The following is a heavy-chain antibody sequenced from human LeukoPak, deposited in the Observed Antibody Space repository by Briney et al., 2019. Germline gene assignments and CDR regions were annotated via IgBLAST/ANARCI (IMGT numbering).Heavy chain of an antibody. CDR2: ISYDGSNK. CDR3: AREYYDILSGPFDY. V-gene: IGHV3-30-3*01. J-gene: IGHJ4*02. D-gene: IGHD3-9*01. CDR1: GFTFSSYA. Sequence: GGSLTLSCAASGFTFSSYAMHWVRQAPGKGLEWVAVISYDGSNKYYADSVKGRFTISRDNSKNTLYLQMNSLRAEDTAVYYCAREYYDILSGPFDYWGQGTLVTVSS.